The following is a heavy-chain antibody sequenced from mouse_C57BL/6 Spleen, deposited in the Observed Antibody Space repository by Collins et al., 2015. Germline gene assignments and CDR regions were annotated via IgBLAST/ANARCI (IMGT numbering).Heavy chain of an antibody. Sequence: EVKLLQSGGGLVQPGGSLKLSCAASGIDFSRYWMSWVRRAPGKGLEWIGEINPDSSTINYAPSLKDKFIISRDNAKNTLYLQMSKVRSEDTALYYCSRLGNYGYFDVWGTGTTVTVSS. J-gene: IGHJ1*03. D-gene: IGHD2-1*01. CDR3: SRLGNYGYFDV. V-gene: IGHV4-1*01. CDR2: INPDSSTI. CDR1: GIDFSRYW.